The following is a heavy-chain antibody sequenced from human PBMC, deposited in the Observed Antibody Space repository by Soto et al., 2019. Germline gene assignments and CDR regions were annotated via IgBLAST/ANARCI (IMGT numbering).Heavy chain of an antibody. Sequence: SETLSLTCTVSGGSISSRSYYWGWILQPPGKGLEWIGSMYYSGSTYYNPSLKSRVTISVDTSKNQFSLKLSSVTAADTAVYYCARGSGITMVGGVITWFDPWGQGTLVTVS. D-gene: IGHD3-10*01. CDR2: MYYSGST. J-gene: IGHJ5*02. CDR3: ARGSGITMVGGVITWFDP. V-gene: IGHV4-39*07. CDR1: GGSISSRSYY.